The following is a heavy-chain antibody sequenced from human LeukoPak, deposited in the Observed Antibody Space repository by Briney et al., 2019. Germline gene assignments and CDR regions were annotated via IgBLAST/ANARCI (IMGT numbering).Heavy chain of an antibody. V-gene: IGHV1-2*06. CDR1: GYTFTGYY. CDR3: ARGGARGYSYGTELMYYFGY. D-gene: IGHD5-18*01. CDR2: INPNSGGT. J-gene: IGHJ4*02. Sequence: ASVKVSCKASGYTFTGYYMHWVRQAPGQGLEWMGRINPNSGGTNYAQKFQGRVTITADESTSTAYMELSSLRSEDTAVYYCARGGARGYSYGTELMYYFGYWGQGTLVTVSS.